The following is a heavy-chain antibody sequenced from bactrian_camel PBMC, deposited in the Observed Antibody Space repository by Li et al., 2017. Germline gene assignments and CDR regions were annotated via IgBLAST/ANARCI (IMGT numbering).Heavy chain of an antibody. CDR1: ESTYDHFC. Sequence: HVQLVESGGGSVQAGGSLRLSCKVSESTYDHFCMAWFRQSPGKEREGVAVVALDGETTYADSVRGRFIISKDSAKKTVTLQMNQLQPNDTAVYYCAARRWQCTVVPSDFDHWGQGTQVTVS. CDR3: AARRWQCTVVPSDFDH. V-gene: IGHV3S63*01. D-gene: IGHD2*01. CDR2: VALDGET. J-gene: IGHJ4*01.